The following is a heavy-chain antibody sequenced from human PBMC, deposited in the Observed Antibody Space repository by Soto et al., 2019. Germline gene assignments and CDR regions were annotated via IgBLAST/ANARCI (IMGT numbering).Heavy chain of an antibody. CDR1: GYTFTSYY. V-gene: IGHV1-46*01. Sequence: ASVKVSCKASGYTFTSYYMHWVRQAPGQGLEWMGIINPSGGSTSYAQKFQGRVTMTRDTSTSTVYMELSSLRSEDTAVYYCARARVSGYYDFWSGYYTAFDIWGQGTMVTVSS. D-gene: IGHD3-3*01. CDR3: ARARVSGYYDFWSGYYTAFDI. J-gene: IGHJ3*02. CDR2: INPSGGST.